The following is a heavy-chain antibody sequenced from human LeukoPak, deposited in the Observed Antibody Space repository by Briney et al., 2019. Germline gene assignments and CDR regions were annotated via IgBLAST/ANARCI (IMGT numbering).Heavy chain of an antibody. CDR1: GFTFSSYS. CDR2: ISSSSSYI. Sequence: GGSLRLSCAASGFTFSSYSVNWVRQAPGKGLEWVSSISSSSSYIYYADSVKGRFTISRDNAKNSLYLQMNSLRAEDTAVYYCARKNYYYYYMDVWGKGTAVTVSS. J-gene: IGHJ6*03. CDR3: ARKNYYYYYMDV. V-gene: IGHV3-21*01.